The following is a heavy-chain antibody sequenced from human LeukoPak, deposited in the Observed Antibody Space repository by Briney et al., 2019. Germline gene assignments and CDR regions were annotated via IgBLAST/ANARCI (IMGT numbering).Heavy chain of an antibody. CDR2: ILPISGTA. Sequence: GASVKVSCKASGGTSSSYAISWVRQAPGQGLEWMGGILPISGTAIYAQKFQGRVTITADESTSTAYMELSSLRSEDTAVYYCATQALLVPELYYFDHWGQGTLVTVSS. J-gene: IGHJ4*02. D-gene: IGHD2-2*01. CDR3: ATQALLVPELYYFDH. V-gene: IGHV1-69*13. CDR1: GGTSSSYA.